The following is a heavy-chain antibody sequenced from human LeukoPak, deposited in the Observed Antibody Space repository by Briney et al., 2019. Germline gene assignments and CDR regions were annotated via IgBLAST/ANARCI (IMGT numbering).Heavy chain of an antibody. Sequence: GGSLRLSCAASGFTFDDYAMHWVRQAPGKGLEWVSGISWNSGSKGYADSVKGRFTISRDNAENSLYLQMNSLRAEDTALYYCAKDGGVVVAAPDVWGQGTTVTVSS. V-gene: IGHV3-9*01. CDR2: ISWNSGSK. J-gene: IGHJ6*02. CDR1: GFTFDDYA. CDR3: AKDGGVVVAAPDV. D-gene: IGHD2-15*01.